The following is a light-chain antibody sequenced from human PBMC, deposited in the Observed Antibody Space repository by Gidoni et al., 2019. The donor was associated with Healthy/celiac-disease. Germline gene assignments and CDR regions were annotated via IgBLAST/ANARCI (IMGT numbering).Light chain of an antibody. Sequence: DIQMTQSPSSLSASVGDRVTITCQASQDISNYLNWYQQKPGKAPKLLIYDASNVETGVPSRFSGSGSGTDFTVTISSLQPEDIATYYCQQYDNLPLTFGPGTKVDIK. J-gene: IGKJ3*01. CDR2: DAS. CDR1: QDISNY. CDR3: QQYDNLPLT. V-gene: IGKV1-33*01.